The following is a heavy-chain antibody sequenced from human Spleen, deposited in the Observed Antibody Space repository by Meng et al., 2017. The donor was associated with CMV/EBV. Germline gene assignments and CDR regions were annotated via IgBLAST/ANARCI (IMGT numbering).Heavy chain of an antibody. CDR3: ARDRQPSACTGTSCDVSMEGWL. J-gene: IGHJ4*02. V-gene: IGHV1-69*05. CDR1: V. Sequence: VLMWVRQAPCQGLEWMGGIIPTFGSAAYAQNFYGRLSITTDAPARAVFMELRSLTSDDTAVYYCARDRQPSACTGTSCDVSMEGWLWGQGTLVTVSS. CDR2: IIPTFGSA. D-gene: IGHD1-14*01.